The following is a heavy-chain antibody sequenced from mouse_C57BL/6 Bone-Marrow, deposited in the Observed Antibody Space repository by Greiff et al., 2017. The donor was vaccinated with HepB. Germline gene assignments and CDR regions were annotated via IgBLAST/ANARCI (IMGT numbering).Heavy chain of an antibody. Sequence: VQLQQSGPELVKPGASVKISCKASGYTFTDYYMNWVKQSHGKSLEWIGDINPNNGGTSYNQKFKGKARLTVDKSSSTAYMELRSLTSEDSAVYYCARGEGLRRVYYFDYWGQGTTLTVSS. CDR3: ARGEGLRRVYYFDY. CDR2: INPNNGGT. V-gene: IGHV1-26*01. J-gene: IGHJ2*01. D-gene: IGHD2-4*01. CDR1: GYTFTDYY.